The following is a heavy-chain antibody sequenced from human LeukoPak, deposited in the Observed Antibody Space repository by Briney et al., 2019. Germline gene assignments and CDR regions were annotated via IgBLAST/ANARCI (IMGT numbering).Heavy chain of an antibody. CDR2: IYYSGST. Sequence: SETLSLTCTVSGGSISSYYWSWIRQPPGKGLEWIGYIYYSGSTNYNPSLKSRVTISVDTSKNQFSLKLSSVTAADTAVYYCARRDSSGYSIDYWGQGTLVTVSS. V-gene: IGHV4-59*01. CDR3: ARRDSSGYSIDY. D-gene: IGHD3-22*01. CDR1: GGSISSYY. J-gene: IGHJ4*02.